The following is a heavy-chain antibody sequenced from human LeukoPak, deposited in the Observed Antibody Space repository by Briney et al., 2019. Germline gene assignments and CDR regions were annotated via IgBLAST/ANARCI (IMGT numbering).Heavy chain of an antibody. V-gene: IGHV3-11*01. CDR2: ISSSGSTI. J-gene: IGHJ4*02. CDR1: GFTFSDYY. CDR3: ARDHYYHDSSGYYALFDY. D-gene: IGHD3-22*01. Sequence: GGSLRLSCAASGFTFSDYYMSWIRQAPGKGLEWVSYISSSGSTIYYADSVKGRFTISRDNAKNSLYLQMNSLRAEDTAVYYCARDHYYHDSSGYYALFDYWGQGTLVTVSS.